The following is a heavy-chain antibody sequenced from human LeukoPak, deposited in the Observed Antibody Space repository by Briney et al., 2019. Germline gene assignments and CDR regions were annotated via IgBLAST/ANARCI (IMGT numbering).Heavy chain of an antibody. V-gene: IGHV4-59*01. Sequence: SETLSLTCTVSGGSISSYYWSWIRQPPGKGLEWIGYIYYSGSTNYNPSLKSRVTISVDTSKNQFSLKLSSVTAADTAVYYCARGGGYSGYEPFDYWGQGALVTVSS. J-gene: IGHJ4*02. CDR2: IYYSGST. D-gene: IGHD5-12*01. CDR1: GGSISSYY. CDR3: ARGGGYSGYEPFDY.